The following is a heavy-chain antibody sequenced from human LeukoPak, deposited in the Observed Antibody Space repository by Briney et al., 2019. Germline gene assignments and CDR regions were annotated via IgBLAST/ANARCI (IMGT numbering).Heavy chain of an antibody. J-gene: IGHJ4*02. CDR2: ISGSGGST. CDR3: AKVLQLVGGAFGFDY. CDR1: GFTFSSYA. V-gene: IGHV3-23*01. Sequence: PGGSLSLSCAASGFTFSSYAMSWVRQAPGKGLEWVSAISGSGGSTYYADSVKGRFTISRDNSKNTLYLQMNSLRAEDTAVYYCAKVLQLVGGAFGFDYWGQGTLVTVSS. D-gene: IGHD6-13*01.